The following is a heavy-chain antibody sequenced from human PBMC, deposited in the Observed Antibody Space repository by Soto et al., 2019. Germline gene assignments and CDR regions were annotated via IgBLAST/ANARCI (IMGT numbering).Heavy chain of an antibody. J-gene: IGHJ4*02. CDR3: ARAATPGRSDY. CDR1: GGSISSYY. Sequence: SETLSLTCTVSGGSISSYYWSWIRQPPGKGLEWIGYIYYSGSTNYNPSLKSRVIISVDTSKNQFSLKLSSVTAADTAVYYCARAATPGRSDYWGQGTLVTVSS. V-gene: IGHV4-59*12. CDR2: IYYSGST. D-gene: IGHD2-15*01.